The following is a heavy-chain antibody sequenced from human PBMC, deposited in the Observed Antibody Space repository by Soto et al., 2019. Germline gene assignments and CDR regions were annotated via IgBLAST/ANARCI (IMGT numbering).Heavy chain of an antibody. Sequence: GGSLRLSCVASGFGFSTYAMSWVRQAPGKGLEWVSVIGEGGVSRVYADAVKGRFTISRDNSKNTLYLQMTSLRVDDTAMYYCARDSVTRVSSDIPGMDVWGQGTTVTVSS. CDR3: ARDSVTRVSSDIPGMDV. V-gene: IGHV3-23*01. J-gene: IGHJ6*02. CDR2: IGEGGVSR. CDR1: GFGFSTYA. D-gene: IGHD3-10*01.